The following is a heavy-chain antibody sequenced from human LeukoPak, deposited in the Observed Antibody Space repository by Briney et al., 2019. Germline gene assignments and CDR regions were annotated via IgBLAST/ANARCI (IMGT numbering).Heavy chain of an antibody. CDR3: TRPLRAAMATNDAFDM. CDR1: GFTFSDHY. CDR2: IRNTANSDTT. D-gene: IGHD5-24*01. Sequence: GGSLRLPCAASGFTFSDHYMDWVRQAPRKGLEWVGRIRNTANSDTTDYAASVKGRFIISRDDSKNSLFLQMNSLKTEDTAVYYCTRPLRAAMATNDAFDMWGQGTTV. J-gene: IGHJ3*02. V-gene: IGHV3-72*01.